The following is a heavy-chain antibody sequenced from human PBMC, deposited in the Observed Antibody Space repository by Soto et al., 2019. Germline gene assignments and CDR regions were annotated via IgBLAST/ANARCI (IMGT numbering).Heavy chain of an antibody. CDR1: GFTFSSYA. V-gene: IGHV3-23*01. CDR2: ISGSGGST. J-gene: IGHJ6*02. Sequence: LRLPCAASGFTFSSYAMSWVRQAPGKGLEWVSAISGSGGSTYYADSVKGRFTISRDNSKNTLYLQMNSLRAEDTAVYYCAKVRGDIAAAGYYYYYGMDVWGQGTTVTVSS. D-gene: IGHD6-13*01. CDR3: AKVRGDIAAAGYYYYYGMDV.